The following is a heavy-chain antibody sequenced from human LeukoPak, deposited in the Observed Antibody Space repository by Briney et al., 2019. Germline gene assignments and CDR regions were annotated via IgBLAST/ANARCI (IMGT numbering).Heavy chain of an antibody. J-gene: IGHJ4*02. CDR2: ISYDGSNK. V-gene: IGHV3-30*18. D-gene: IGHD4-23*01. CDR3: AKAGDGGVDY. Sequence: GGSLRLSCAASGFTFSSYGMHWVRQAPGKGLEWVAVISYDGSNKHYADSVKGRFTISRDNSKNTLYLQMNSLRAEDTAVYYCAKAGDGGVDYWGQGTLVTVSS. CDR1: GFTFSSYG.